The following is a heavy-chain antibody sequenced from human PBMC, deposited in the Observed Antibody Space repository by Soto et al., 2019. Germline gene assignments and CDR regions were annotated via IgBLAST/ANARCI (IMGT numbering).Heavy chain of an antibody. CDR1: GGTFSSYA. CDR2: IIPIFGTA. Sequence: QVQLVQSGAEVKKPGSSVKVSCKASGGTFSSYAISWVRPAPGQGLEWMGGIIPIFGTATYAQKFQGRVTITADESTSTAYMELSSLRSEDTAGYYCATPGSPLDYYYGMDVWGQGTTVTVSS. D-gene: IGHD2-15*01. V-gene: IGHV1-69*12. CDR3: ATPGSPLDYYYGMDV. J-gene: IGHJ6*02.